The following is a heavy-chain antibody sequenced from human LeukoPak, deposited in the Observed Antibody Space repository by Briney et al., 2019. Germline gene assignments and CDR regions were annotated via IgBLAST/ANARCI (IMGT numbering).Heavy chain of an antibody. J-gene: IGHJ3*02. Sequence: SVKVSCKASGGTFSSYTISWVRQAPGQGLEWMGRIIPILGIANYAQKFQGRVTITADKSTSTAYMELSSLRSEDTAVYYCAREWVQIVGATEAFDIWGQGTMVTVSS. D-gene: IGHD1-26*01. V-gene: IGHV1-69*04. CDR2: IIPILGIA. CDR1: GGTFSSYT. CDR3: AREWVQIVGATEAFDI.